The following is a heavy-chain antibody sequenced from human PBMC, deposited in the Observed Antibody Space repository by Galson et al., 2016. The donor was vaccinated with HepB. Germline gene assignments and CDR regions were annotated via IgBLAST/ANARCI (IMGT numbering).Heavy chain of an antibody. CDR3: ARRKGWYYYGFDV. J-gene: IGHJ6*02. CDR2: IYYSGST. V-gene: IGHV4-39*01. D-gene: IGHD6-19*01. CDR1: GGSISSSSHY. Sequence: SETLSLTCKVSGGSISSSSHYWGWIRQPPGKGLEWIGSIYYSGSTYYNPSLRSRVTISADTSKSELSLNLTSVTAADTAVYYCARRKGWYYYGFDVWGQGTTVTVSS.